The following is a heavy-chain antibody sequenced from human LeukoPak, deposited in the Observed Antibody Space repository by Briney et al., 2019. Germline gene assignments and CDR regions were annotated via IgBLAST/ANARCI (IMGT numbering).Heavy chain of an antibody. D-gene: IGHD1-26*01. J-gene: IGHJ5*02. CDR3: ARGSYGWFDP. Sequence: SETLSLTCSVSGDSISSYFWTWIRQPPGRGLEWIGFIYHSGTSSYNPSLKSRLTMSVDTSKNQVSLKLNSVTAADTAIYYCARGSYGWFDPWGQGTLVTVSS. V-gene: IGHV4-59*01. CDR1: GDSISSYF. CDR2: IYHSGTS.